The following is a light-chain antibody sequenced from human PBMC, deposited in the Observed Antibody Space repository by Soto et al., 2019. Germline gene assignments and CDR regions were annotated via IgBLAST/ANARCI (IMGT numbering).Light chain of an antibody. CDR2: EVT. CDR1: SSDVGGYNY. Sequence: LTQPASVSGSPGQSITISCTGTSSDVGGYNYVSWYQQHPGKAPKVMIYEVTNRPSGVSNRFSGSKSGNTASLTISGLQAEDEADYYCSSYTSSTTRVFGGGTKVTVL. V-gene: IGLV2-14*01. J-gene: IGLJ3*02. CDR3: SSYTSSTTRV.